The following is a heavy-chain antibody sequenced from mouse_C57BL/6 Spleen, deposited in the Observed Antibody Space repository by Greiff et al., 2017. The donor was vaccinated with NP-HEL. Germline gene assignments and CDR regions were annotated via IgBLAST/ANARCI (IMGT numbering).Heavy chain of an antibody. Sequence: EVMLVESGGGLVQPKGSLKLSCAASGFTFNTYAMHWVRQAPGKGLEWVARIRSKSSNYATYYADSVKDRFTISRDDSQSMLYLQMNNLKTEDTAMYYCVRDGPKTAQATLFAYWGQGTLVTVSA. CDR1: GFTFNTYA. CDR2: IRSKSSNYAT. V-gene: IGHV10-3*01. D-gene: IGHD3-2*02. J-gene: IGHJ3*01. CDR3: VRDGPKTAQATLFAY.